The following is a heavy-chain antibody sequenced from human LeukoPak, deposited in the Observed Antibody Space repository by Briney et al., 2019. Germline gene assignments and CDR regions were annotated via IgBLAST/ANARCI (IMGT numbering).Heavy chain of an antibody. D-gene: IGHD3-22*01. Sequence: GGSLRLSCAASGFTFSSYGMHWVRQAPGKGLEWVAFIRYDGSNKYYADSVKGRFTISRDNAKNSLYLQMNSLRAEDTAVYYCARGASYYYDSSGYYYVVGDAFDIWGQGTMVTVSS. CDR2: IRYDGSNK. CDR3: ARGASYYYDSSGYYYVVGDAFDI. V-gene: IGHV3-30*02. J-gene: IGHJ3*02. CDR1: GFTFSSYG.